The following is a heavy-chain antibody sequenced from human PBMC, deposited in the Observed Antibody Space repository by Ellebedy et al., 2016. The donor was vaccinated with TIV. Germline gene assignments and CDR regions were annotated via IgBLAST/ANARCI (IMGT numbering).Heavy chain of an antibody. J-gene: IGHJ4*02. CDR1: GYTFTGYF. CDR2: INPGGGSA. CDR3: ARPLPRGVGATVGLDY. D-gene: IGHD1-26*01. Sequence: ASVKVSCKASGYTFTGYFIHWVRQAPGQGLEWMGIINPGGGSARYAQNLQGRVTMTRDRTTSTVYMELSSLRSEDTAVYYCARPLPRGVGATVGLDYWGQGTLVTVSS. V-gene: IGHV1-46*04.